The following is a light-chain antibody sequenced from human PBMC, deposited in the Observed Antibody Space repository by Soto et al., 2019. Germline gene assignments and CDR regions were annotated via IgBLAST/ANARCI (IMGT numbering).Light chain of an antibody. CDR3: QQSSGTPTWT. Sequence: DIQMTQSPSSLSASVGDRVTVTCRASQSVSSYLNWYQQKPGKAPKLLIYAAYILQSGVPSRFSGSGSGTDFTLTISSLQPEDFATYYCQQSSGTPTWTFGQGTKVEI. CDR1: QSVSSY. J-gene: IGKJ1*01. V-gene: IGKV1-39*01. CDR2: AAY.